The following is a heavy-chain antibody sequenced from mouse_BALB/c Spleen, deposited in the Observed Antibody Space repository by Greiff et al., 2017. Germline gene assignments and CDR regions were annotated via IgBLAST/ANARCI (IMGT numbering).Heavy chain of an antibody. Sequence: EVKLVESGGGLVQPGGSRKLSCAASGFTFSSFGMHWVRQAPEKGLEWVAYISSGSSTIYYAATVKGRFTISRDNPKNTLFLQMTSLRSEDTAMYYCAPYYYGSSPAWFAYWGQGTLGTVSA. CDR3: APYYYGSSPAWFAY. CDR2: ISSGSSTI. V-gene: IGHV5-17*02. J-gene: IGHJ3*01. CDR1: GFTFSSFG. D-gene: IGHD1-1*01.